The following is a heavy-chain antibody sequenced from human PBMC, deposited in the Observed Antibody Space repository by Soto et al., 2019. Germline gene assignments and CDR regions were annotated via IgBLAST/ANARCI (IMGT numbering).Heavy chain of an antibody. J-gene: IGHJ4*02. CDR1: GFTFSSYA. D-gene: IGHD6-19*01. V-gene: IGHV3-23*01. Sequence: VPLLESGGGLVQPGGSLRLSCAASGFTFSSYAMSWVRQAPGKGLEWVSGISGSGGSTYYADSVKGRFTISRDNSMNRLALQRKSLRAEDTAVDCCAGRSSGWYFGDWGQGTLVSVSS. CDR2: ISGSGGST. CDR3: AGRSSGWYFGD.